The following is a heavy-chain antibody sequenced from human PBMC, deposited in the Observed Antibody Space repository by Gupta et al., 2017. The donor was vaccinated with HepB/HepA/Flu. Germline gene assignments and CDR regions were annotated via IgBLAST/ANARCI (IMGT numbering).Heavy chain of an antibody. CDR3: ARSQTKYYYDSSGYKRAFDY. D-gene: IGHD3-22*01. V-gene: IGHV4-39*01. Sequence: GSIYYSGSTYYNPSLKSRVTISVDTSKNQFSLKLSSVTAADTAVYYCARSQTKYYYDSSGYKRAFDYWGQGTLVTVSS. J-gene: IGHJ4*02. CDR2: IYYSGST.